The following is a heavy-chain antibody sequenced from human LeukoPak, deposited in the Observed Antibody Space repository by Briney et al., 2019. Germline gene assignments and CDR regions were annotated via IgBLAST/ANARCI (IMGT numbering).Heavy chain of an antibody. J-gene: IGHJ4*02. CDR3: ASVPGYSDY. CDR2: ISGSGDTA. V-gene: IGHV3-23*01. D-gene: IGHD3-9*01. Sequence: GGSLRLSCAASGFTFSTYAMSWVRQAPGKGLEWVSVISGSGDTAYYADSVKGRFTISRDNAKNSLYLQMNGLRAEDTAVYYCASVPGYSDYWGQGILVTVS. CDR1: GFTFSTYA.